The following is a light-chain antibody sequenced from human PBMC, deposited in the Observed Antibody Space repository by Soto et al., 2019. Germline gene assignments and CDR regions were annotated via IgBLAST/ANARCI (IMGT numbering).Light chain of an antibody. J-gene: IGKJ1*01. CDR1: QTISRNY. Sequence: IVLTQSPATLSVSPGESATLSCRASQTISRNYLAWYQQKPGQAPSLLIYGTSSRATGIPDRFSGSGSGTDFTLTISRLEPEDSAIYYCQQYVSWTFGQGTKVEIK. V-gene: IGKV3-20*01. CDR3: QQYVSWT. CDR2: GTS.